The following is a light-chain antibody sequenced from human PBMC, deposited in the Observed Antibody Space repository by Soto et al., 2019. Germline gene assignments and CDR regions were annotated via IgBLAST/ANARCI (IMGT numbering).Light chain of an antibody. CDR1: QSVTSN. CDR3: QHYNNWPLT. Sequence: EIVMTQSPATLSVSPGEGATLSCRASQSVTSNLAGYQQKPGQAPRLLIYGASTRATGIPARFSGSGSGTEFTLTIGSLQSEDFAVYSCQHYNNWPLTFGGGTKVEIK. V-gene: IGKV3-15*01. CDR2: GAS. J-gene: IGKJ4*01.